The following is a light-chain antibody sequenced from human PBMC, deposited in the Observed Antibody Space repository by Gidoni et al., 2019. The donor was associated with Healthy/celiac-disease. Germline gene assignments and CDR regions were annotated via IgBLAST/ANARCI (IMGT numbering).Light chain of an antibody. V-gene: IGLV2-23*02. Sequence: QSALTQPASVSGSPGQSITISCTGTSSDVGSYNLVSWYQQHPGKAPKLMIYEVSKRPSGVSNRFSGSKSGNTASLTISGLQAEDEAEYYCCSYAGSSTPWVFGGGTKLPVL. CDR1: SSDVGSYNL. CDR2: EVS. CDR3: CSYAGSSTPWV. J-gene: IGLJ3*02.